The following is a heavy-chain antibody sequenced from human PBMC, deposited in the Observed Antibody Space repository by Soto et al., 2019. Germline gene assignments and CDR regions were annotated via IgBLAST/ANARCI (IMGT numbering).Heavy chain of an antibody. D-gene: IGHD3-10*01. CDR2: VNPILSMS. Sequence: QVQLVQSGAEVKRPGSSVKVSCKASGDTFSFYSINWVRQAPGLGLEWMGRVNPILSMSNYAQRFQGRVTMTADKSTSTGYIELSGLRSEDTAMYYCATSYGSGYRAFDYWGQGALVTVSS. V-gene: IGHV1-69*04. CDR3: ATSYGSGYRAFDY. CDR1: GDTFSFYS. J-gene: IGHJ4*02.